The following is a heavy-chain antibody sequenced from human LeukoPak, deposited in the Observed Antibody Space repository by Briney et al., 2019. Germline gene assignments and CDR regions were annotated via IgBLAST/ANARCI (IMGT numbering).Heavy chain of an antibody. CDR1: GFTFSSYW. CDR2: NSDGSST. Sequence: GGSLTLSCAASGFTFSSYWMHWVRQAPGKGLVWVSRNSDGSSTSYADSVKGRFTISRDNAKNSLYLQMNSLRAEDTALYYCAKVHHYYDSGGSYFDYWGQGTLVTVSS. J-gene: IGHJ4*02. V-gene: IGHV3-74*01. D-gene: IGHD3-22*01. CDR3: AKVHHYYDSGGSYFDY.